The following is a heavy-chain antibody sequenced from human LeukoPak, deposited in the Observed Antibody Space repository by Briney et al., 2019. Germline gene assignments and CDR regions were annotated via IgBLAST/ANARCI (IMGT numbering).Heavy chain of an antibody. CDR1: GYTFTSYG. J-gene: IGHJ4*02. Sequence: ASVKVSCKASGYTFTSYGISWVRQAPGQGLEWMGWISAYNGNTNYAQKFQGRVTMTRNTSISTAYMELSSLRSEDTAVYYCATLSRPLYDYWGQGTLVTVSS. D-gene: IGHD3-16*01. CDR3: ATLSRPLYDY. CDR2: ISAYNGNT. V-gene: IGHV1-18*01.